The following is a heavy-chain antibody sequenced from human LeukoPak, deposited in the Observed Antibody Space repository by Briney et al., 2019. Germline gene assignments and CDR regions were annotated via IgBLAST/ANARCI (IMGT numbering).Heavy chain of an antibody. J-gene: IGHJ4*02. CDR3: TRDSVNYGGTPGRFDY. CDR2: IKTRAYGGTT. Sequence: GGSLRLSCTASGFTFGDYAMSWVRQAPGKGLEWVGFIKTRAYGGTTDYAASVKGRSTISRDDSKSIAYLQMSSLKTEDTAVYYCTRDSVNYGGTPGRFDYWGQGTLVTVSS. D-gene: IGHD4-23*01. V-gene: IGHV3-49*04. CDR1: GFTFGDYA.